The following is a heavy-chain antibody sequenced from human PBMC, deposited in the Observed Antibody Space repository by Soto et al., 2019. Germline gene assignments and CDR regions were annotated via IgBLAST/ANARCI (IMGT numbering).Heavy chain of an antibody. Sequence: RGSLRLSCAASAFTFSSYAMHWVRQAPGKGLEWVAVISYDGSNKYYANSVKGRFTISRDNSKNTLYPQMNSLRAEDTAVYYCARDNKPGYSSSSYYYYGMDVWGQGTTVTVSS. CDR1: AFTFSSYA. J-gene: IGHJ6*02. CDR2: ISYDGSNK. V-gene: IGHV3-30-3*01. D-gene: IGHD6-6*01. CDR3: ARDNKPGYSSSSYYYYGMDV.